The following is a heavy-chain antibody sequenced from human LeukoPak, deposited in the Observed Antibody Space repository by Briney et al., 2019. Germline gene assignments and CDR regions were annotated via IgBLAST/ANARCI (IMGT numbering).Heavy chain of an antibody. Sequence: PGGSLRFSCAASGFTFSDYYMSWIRQAPRKGLEWVSYMSTSDSPIYYTDSVKGRFTISRDNAKNSLYLQMNSLRASDTAVYYCAKDYSSGWSDAFDIWGQGTMVTVSS. D-gene: IGHD6-19*01. CDR3: AKDYSSGWSDAFDI. J-gene: IGHJ3*02. CDR1: GFTFSDYY. V-gene: IGHV3-11*04. CDR2: MSTSDSPI.